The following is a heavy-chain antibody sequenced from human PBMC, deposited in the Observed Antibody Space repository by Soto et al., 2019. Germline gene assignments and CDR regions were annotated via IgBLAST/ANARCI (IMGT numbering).Heavy chain of an antibody. Sequence: SETLSLTCAVYGGSFSGYYWSWIRQPPGKGLEWIGEINHSGSTNYNPSLKSRVTISVDTSKNQFSLKLSSVTAADTAVYYCARSGLTGYFPYYYGMDVWGQGTTVTVYS. V-gene: IGHV4-34*01. CDR1: GGSFSGYY. CDR3: ARSGLTGYFPYYYGMDV. J-gene: IGHJ6*02. CDR2: INHSGST. D-gene: IGHD3-9*01.